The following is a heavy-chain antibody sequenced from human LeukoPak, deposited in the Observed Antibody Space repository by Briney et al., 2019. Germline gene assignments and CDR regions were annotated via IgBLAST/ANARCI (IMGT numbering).Heavy chain of an antibody. CDR2: IYTSGST. D-gene: IGHD3-9*01. CDR3: ARESYDILTGISPPRY. V-gene: IGHV4-61*02. CDR1: GGSISSGNYY. Sequence: SETLSLTCTVSGGSISSGNYYWSWIRQPAGKGLEWIGRIYTSGSTNYNPSLKSRVTISVDTSKNQFSLKLSSVTAADTAVYYCARESYDILTGISPPRYWGQGTLVTVSS. J-gene: IGHJ4*02.